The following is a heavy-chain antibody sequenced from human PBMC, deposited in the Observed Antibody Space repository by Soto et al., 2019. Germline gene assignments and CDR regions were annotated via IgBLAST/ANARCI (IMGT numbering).Heavy chain of an antibody. Sequence: EVQLVESGGGLVQPGGSLRLSCAASGFTVSDNYMSWVRQAPGKGLEWLSIFYSGGSTFYADSVKGRFTISRHNSKNTLYLQMNSLRIDDTAVYYCARLSDDAFDIWGQGTMVAVSS. CDR3: ARLSDDAFDI. J-gene: IGHJ3*02. V-gene: IGHV3-53*04. CDR1: GFTVSDNY. CDR2: FYSGGST.